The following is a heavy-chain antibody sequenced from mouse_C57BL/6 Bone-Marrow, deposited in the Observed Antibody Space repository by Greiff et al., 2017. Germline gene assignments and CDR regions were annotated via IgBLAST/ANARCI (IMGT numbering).Heavy chain of an antibody. CDR2: IDPSDSYT. V-gene: IGHV1-50*01. Sequence: QVQLQQPGAELVKPGASVKLSCKASGYTFTSYWMQWVKQRPGQGLEWIGEIDPSDSYTNYNQKFKGKATLTVDTSSSTAYMQLSSLTSEDSAVYYCAREGYYGSSWFAYWCQGTLVTVSA. CDR3: AREGYYGSSWFAY. J-gene: IGHJ3*01. D-gene: IGHD1-1*01. CDR1: GYTFTSYW.